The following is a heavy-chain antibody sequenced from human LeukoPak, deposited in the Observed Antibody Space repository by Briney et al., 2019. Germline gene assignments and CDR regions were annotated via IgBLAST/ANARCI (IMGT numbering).Heavy chain of an antibody. CDR1: GFTFSTYA. CDR3: ALAGSSGYFYKD. J-gene: IGHJ4*02. CDR2: ISGRGGYT. D-gene: IGHD3-22*01. Sequence: GGSLRLSCVAFGFTFSTYAMSWVRQAPGKGLEWVSAISGRGGYTYYADSVKGRFTISRDNSKNTLYLHMNGLRAEDPPVYYCALAGSSGYFYKDWGQGKLVTVSS. V-gene: IGHV3-23*01.